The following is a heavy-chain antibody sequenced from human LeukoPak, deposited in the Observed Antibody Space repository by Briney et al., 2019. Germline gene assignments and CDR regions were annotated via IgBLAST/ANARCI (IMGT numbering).Heavy chain of an antibody. J-gene: IGHJ6*02. CDR1: GFTFSSYW. Sequence: PGGSLRLSCAASGFTFSSYWMSWVRQAPGKGLEWVANIKQDGSEKYYVDSVKGRFTISRDNAKNSLYLQMNSLRAEDTAVYYCARDRLWFGELLTYYYYGMDVWGQGTTVTVSS. D-gene: IGHD3-10*01. V-gene: IGHV3-7*01. CDR2: IKQDGSEK. CDR3: ARDRLWFGELLTYYYYGMDV.